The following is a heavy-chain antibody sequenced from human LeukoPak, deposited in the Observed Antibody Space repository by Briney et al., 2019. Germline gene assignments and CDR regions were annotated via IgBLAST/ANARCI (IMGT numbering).Heavy chain of an antibody. J-gene: IGHJ3*02. CDR3: ARGMDAFDI. V-gene: IGHV3-30-3*01. CDR1: GFTFSSYA. CDR2: ISYDGSNK. Sequence: GRSLRLSCAASGFTFSSYAVHWVRQAPGKGLEWVAVISYDGSNKYYADSVKGRFTISRDNSKNTLYLQMNSLRAGDTAVYYCARGMDAFDIWGQGTMVTVSS.